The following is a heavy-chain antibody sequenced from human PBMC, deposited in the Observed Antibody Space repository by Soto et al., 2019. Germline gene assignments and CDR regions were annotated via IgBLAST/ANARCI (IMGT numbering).Heavy chain of an antibody. J-gene: IGHJ4*02. CDR3: ARDVYYDFWSGPREFDY. CDR2: INPSGGST. D-gene: IGHD3-3*01. Sequence: QVQLVQSGAEVKKPGASVKVSCKASGYTFTSYYMHWVRQAPGQGLEWMGIINPSGGSTSYAQKFQGRVTMTRDTSTSTVYMELSSLRSDDTAVYYCARDVYYDFWSGPREFDYWGQGTLVTVSS. V-gene: IGHV1-46*01. CDR1: GYTFTSYY.